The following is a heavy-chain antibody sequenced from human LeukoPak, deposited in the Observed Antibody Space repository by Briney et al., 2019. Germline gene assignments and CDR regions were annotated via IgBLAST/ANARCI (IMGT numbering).Heavy chain of an antibody. J-gene: IGHJ3*02. CDR3: ARAIFSFPLPGPEGAFDI. V-gene: IGHV3-7*01. CDR2: IKQDGSEK. Sequence: PGGSLRLSCAASGFTFSSYGIHWVRQAPGKGLEWVANIKQDGSEKYYVDSVKGRFTISRDNAKNSLYLQMNSLRAEDTAVYYCARAIFSFPLPGPEGAFDIWGQGTMVTVSS. D-gene: IGHD3-9*01. CDR1: GFTFSSYG.